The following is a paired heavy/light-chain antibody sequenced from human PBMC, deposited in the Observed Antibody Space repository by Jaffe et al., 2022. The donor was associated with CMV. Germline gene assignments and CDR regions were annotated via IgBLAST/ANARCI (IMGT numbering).Light chain of an antibody. CDR3: QQRSNWPPLT. J-gene: IGKJ4*01. CDR1: QSVSNY. Sequence: EIVLTQSPATLSLSPGERATLSCRASQSVSNYLAWYQQKPGQALRLLIYDASNRATGIPARFSGSGSGTDFTLTISSLEPEDFAVYYCQQRSNWPPLTFGGGTKVEIK. V-gene: IGKV3-11*01. CDR2: DAS.
Heavy chain of an antibody. D-gene: IGHD3-10*01. Sequence: ELQLLESGGGLVQPGGSLRLSCAASGFSFRNYAMTWVRQAPGQGLESVSAISASGGNTYYADSVKGRFTISRDNSRNTLYLQMNSLRADDTAVYYCAKEGGVGEFGSGSDYNLGSYYFDYWGQGTLVTVSS. V-gene: IGHV3-23*01. CDR2: ISASGGNT. J-gene: IGHJ4*02. CDR1: GFSFRNYA. CDR3: AKEGGVGEFGSGSDYNLGSYYFDY.